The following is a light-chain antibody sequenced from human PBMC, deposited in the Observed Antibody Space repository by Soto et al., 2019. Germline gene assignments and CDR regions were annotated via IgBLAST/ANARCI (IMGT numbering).Light chain of an antibody. CDR3: CSYAGISNPFV. CDR2: EGT. CDR1: SSDVGTYNL. Sequence: QSALTQPASVSGSPGQSIAISCTGTSSDVGTYNLVSWYQQHPGKAPKLMIYEGTKRPLGVSNRFSGSKSGNTASLTISGLQAEDEGDYYCCSYAGISNPFVFGTGTKLT. V-gene: IGLV2-23*01. J-gene: IGLJ1*01.